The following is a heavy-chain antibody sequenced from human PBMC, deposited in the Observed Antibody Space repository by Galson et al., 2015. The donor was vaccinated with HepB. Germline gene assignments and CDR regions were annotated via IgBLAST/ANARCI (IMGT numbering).Heavy chain of an antibody. CDR1: GGSISSSSYY. J-gene: IGHJ3*02. CDR2: IYYSGST. Sequence: LTCTVSGGSISSSSYYSGWIRQPPGKGLEWIGSIYYSGSTYNNPSLKSRVTISVDTSKNQFSLKLSPVTAADTAVYYCARDCAAAGNAFDIWGQWTMVTVAS. CDR3: ARDCAAAGNAFDI. D-gene: IGHD6-13*01. V-gene: IGHV4-39*07.